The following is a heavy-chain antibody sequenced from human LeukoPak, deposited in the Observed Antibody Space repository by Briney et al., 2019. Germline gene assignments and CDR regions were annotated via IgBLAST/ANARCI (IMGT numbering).Heavy chain of an antibody. V-gene: IGHV3-9*01. D-gene: IGHD2-21*01. CDR1: GFTFDDYG. Sequence: GGSLRLSCAASGFTFDDYGMHWVRQAPGKGLEWVSGISWNSGSIGYADSVKGRFTISRDNAKNSLYLQMNTLRAEDTAVYYCARGLSAFDIWGQGTMVTVSS. CDR2: ISWNSGSI. CDR3: ARGLSAFDI. J-gene: IGHJ3*02.